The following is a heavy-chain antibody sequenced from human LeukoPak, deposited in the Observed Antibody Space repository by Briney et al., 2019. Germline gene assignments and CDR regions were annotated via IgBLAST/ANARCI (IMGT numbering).Heavy chain of an antibody. V-gene: IGHV4-59*01. J-gene: IGHJ3*02. CDR3: ARGLTTVVLDAFDI. Sequence: KPSETLSLTCTVSGGSISSYYWSWIRQPPGKGLEWIGYIYYSGSTNYNPSLKSRVTISVDTSKNQFSLKLSSVTAADTAVYYCARGLTTVVLDAFDIWGQGTMVTVSS. CDR1: GGSISSYY. CDR2: IYYSGST. D-gene: IGHD4-23*01.